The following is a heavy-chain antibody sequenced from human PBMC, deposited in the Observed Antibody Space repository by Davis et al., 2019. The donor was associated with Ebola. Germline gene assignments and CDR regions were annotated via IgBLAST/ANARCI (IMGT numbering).Heavy chain of an antibody. V-gene: IGHV3-48*04. Sequence: PGGSLRLSCAASGFTFSSYSMNWVRQAPGKGLEWVSYISSSSSTIYYADSVKGRFTISRDNAKNTLYLQMNSLRVEDTAVYYCARKYGDYYYYGMDVWGQGTTVTVSS. CDR1: GFTFSSYS. CDR2: ISSSSSTI. CDR3: ARKYGDYYYYGMDV. D-gene: IGHD4/OR15-4a*01. J-gene: IGHJ6*02.